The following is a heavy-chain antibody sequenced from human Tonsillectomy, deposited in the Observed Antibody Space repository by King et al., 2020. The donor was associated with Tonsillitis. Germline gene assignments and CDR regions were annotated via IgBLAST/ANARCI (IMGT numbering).Heavy chain of an antibody. J-gene: IGHJ4*02. CDR3: AGERDECRGGSCYYVDF. CDR2: MSYDGKHD. D-gene: IGHD2-15*01. Sequence: VQLVESGGGVVQPGRSLRLSCAASGFTLRTYTFHCVRQAPGKGLEWVALMSYDGKHDNYADSVKGRFTVSRDSSKNTLFLQMNSLRPEDTAVYFCAGERDECRGGSCYYVDFWGQGTLVTVSS. V-gene: IGHV3-30*04. CDR1: GFTLRTYT.